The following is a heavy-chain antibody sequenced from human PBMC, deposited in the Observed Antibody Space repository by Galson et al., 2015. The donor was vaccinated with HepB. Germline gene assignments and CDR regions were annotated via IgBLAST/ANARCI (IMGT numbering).Heavy chain of an antibody. CDR3: ARTATVRWAYGFGELSEDRYGMDV. V-gene: IGHV3-7*03. D-gene: IGHD3-10*01. Sequence: SLRLSCAASGFAFSRFWMNWVRQAPGKGLEWVASIKQDGGEKYYVDSVKGRFTMSRDNSKNSIYLQLNSLSLADTAVYYCARTATVRWAYGFGELSEDRYGMDVWGQGTTVIVSS. J-gene: IGHJ6*02. CDR1: GFAFSRFW. CDR2: IKQDGGEK.